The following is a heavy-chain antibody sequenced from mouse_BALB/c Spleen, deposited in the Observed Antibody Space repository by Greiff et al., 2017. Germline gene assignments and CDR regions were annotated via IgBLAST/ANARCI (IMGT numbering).Heavy chain of an antibody. CDR2: ISYDGSN. J-gene: IGHJ2*01. CDR3: AREPELGPYYFDY. D-gene: IGHD3-1*01. V-gene: IGHV3-6*02. Sequence: EVQLQESGPGLVKPSQSLSLTCSVTGYSITSGYYWNWIRQFPGNKLEWMGYISYDGSNNYNPSLKNRISITRDTSKNQFFLKLNSVTTEDTATYDCAREPELGPYYFDYWGQGTTLTVSS. CDR1: GYSITSGYY.